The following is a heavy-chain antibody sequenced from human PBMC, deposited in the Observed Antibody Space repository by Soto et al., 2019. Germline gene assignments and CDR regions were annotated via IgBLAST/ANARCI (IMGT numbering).Heavy chain of an antibody. CDR2: ISAYNGKT. D-gene: IGHD2-21*02. CDR3: ARGGDVNYYNGMDV. Sequence: QVQLVQSGGEVKKPGASVKLSCTASGYTFTSYGISWVRQAPGQGLEWLGWISAYNGKTNYAQNVQGRVTMTTDTSTRTAYMDLRRLRSDDPAVYYCARGGDVNYYNGMDVWGQGTTVTVSS. V-gene: IGHV1-18*01. J-gene: IGHJ6*02. CDR1: GYTFTSYG.